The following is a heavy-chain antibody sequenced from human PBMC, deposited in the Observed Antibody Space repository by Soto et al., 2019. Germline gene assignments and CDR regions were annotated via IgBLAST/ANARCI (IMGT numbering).Heavy chain of an antibody. J-gene: IGHJ4*02. Sequence: PGGSLRLSCAASGFTFRSYAMSWVRQAPGKGLEWVSAISGSGGSTYYADSVKGRFTISRDNSKNTLYLQMSSLTTEDTAVYFCAKVMSTWPGGGFDYWGQGALVTVSS. CDR3: AKVMSTWPGGGFDY. CDR2: ISGSGGST. CDR1: GFTFRSYA. D-gene: IGHD2-15*01. V-gene: IGHV3-23*01.